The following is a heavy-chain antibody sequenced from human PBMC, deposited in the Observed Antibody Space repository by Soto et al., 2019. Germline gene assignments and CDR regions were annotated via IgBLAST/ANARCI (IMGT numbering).Heavy chain of an antibody. CDR2: IWYDGSNK. J-gene: IGHJ6*02. Sequence: QVQLVESGRGVVQPGRSLRLSCAASGFTFSNYGMHWVRKAPGKGLEWVAVIWYDGSNKYYADSVKGRFTISRDNSKNTLYLQMNSLRAEDTAVYYCASAYCSGGSCYYYGMDVWGQGTTVTVSS. CDR3: ASAYCSGGSCYYYGMDV. V-gene: IGHV3-33*01. D-gene: IGHD2-15*01. CDR1: GFTFSNYG.